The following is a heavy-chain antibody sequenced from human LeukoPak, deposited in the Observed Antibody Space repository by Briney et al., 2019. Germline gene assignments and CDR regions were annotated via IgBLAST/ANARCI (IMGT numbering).Heavy chain of an antibody. CDR1: GGSISSYY. CDR3: ARDSGSIFDY. Sequence: SETLSLTCTVSGGSISSYYWSWIRQPPGKGLEWIGYIYYSGSTNYNPSLKSRVTISVDTSKNRFSLKLTSVTAADTAVYYCARDSGSIFDYWGQGTLVTVSS. CDR2: IYYSGST. D-gene: IGHD3-22*01. J-gene: IGHJ4*02. V-gene: IGHV4-59*01.